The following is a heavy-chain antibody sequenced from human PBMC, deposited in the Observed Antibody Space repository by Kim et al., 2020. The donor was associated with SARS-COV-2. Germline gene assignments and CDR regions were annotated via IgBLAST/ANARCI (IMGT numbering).Heavy chain of an antibody. J-gene: IGHJ4*02. CDR1: GFTFDDYG. V-gene: IGHV3-20*04. Sequence: GGSLRLSCAASGFTFDDYGMSWVRQTPMKGLEWVSGINRNSGSTGYADSVKGRFTISRDNAKKSLYLQMNGLRVEDTALYYCVRGYVGGPFDLWGQG. CDR3: VRGYVGGPFDL. CDR2: INRNSGST. D-gene: IGHD3-10*01.